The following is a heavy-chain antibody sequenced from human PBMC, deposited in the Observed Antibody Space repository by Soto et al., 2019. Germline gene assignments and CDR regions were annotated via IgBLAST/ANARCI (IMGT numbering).Heavy chain of an antibody. CDR3: ARYPKTSGGEHWAFNYFDS. CDR1: GFSFSISP. CDR2: IPYDGTNK. Sequence: VPLVESGGGVVQPGRSLRLSCAASGFSFSISPMHLVRQAPGKGPEWVALIPYDGTNKFYADSVKGRFTISRDNSKSTLYLQVDSRRPEDAAVYYCARYPKTSGGEHWAFNYFDSWGQGTLVTVSS. V-gene: IGHV3-30-3*01. D-gene: IGHD7-27*01. J-gene: IGHJ4*02.